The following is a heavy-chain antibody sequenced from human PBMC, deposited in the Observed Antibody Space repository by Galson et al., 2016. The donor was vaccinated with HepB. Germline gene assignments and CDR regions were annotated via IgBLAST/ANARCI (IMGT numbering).Heavy chain of an antibody. CDR3: ARGPPEGCSSTSCYLGAFDI. CDR1: GASISDDDYY. Sequence: TLSLTCTVSGASISDDDYYWSWIRQSPGKGLERIGYIYNSGNTFYNPSLESRVTISLDTSKNLFSLKLLSVTAADTAVYYCARGPPEGCSSTSCYLGAFDIWGQGTMVTVS. V-gene: IGHV4-30-4*01. J-gene: IGHJ3*02. CDR2: IYNSGNT. D-gene: IGHD2-2*01.